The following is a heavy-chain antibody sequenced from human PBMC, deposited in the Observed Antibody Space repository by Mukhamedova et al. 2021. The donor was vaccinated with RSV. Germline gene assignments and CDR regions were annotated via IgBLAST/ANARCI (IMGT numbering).Heavy chain of an antibody. D-gene: IGHD3-10*01. V-gene: IGHV3-23*01. CDR2: ISGSGGST. Sequence: VRQAPGKGLEWVSAISGSGGSTYYADSVKGRFTISRDNSKNTLYLQMNSLRAEDTAVYYCARGRGGSYYNAQYNWFDPWGQGTLV. CDR3: ARGRGGSYYNAQYNWFDP. J-gene: IGHJ5*02.